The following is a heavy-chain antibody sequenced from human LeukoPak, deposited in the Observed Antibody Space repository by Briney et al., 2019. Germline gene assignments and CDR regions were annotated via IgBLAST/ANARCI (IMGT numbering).Heavy chain of an antibody. D-gene: IGHD6-13*01. V-gene: IGHV3-23*01. CDR3: AKDGAAADFYNYYGMDV. J-gene: IGHJ6*02. Sequence: PGGSLRLSCAASGFTLSSYVMSWARQAPGKGLEWVSAISGKGGDTYYADSVKGRFTISRDNSKSTLFLQMNSLRAEDTAEYYCAKDGAAADFYNYYGMDVWGQGTTVTVSS. CDR2: ISGKGGDT. CDR1: GFTLSSYV.